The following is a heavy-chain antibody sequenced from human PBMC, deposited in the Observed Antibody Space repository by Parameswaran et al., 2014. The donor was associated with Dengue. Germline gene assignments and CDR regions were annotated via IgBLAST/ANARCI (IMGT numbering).Heavy chain of an antibody. Sequence: VRQAPGKGLEWIGSIYYSGSTYYKPSLKSRVTISVDTSKNQFSLKLSSVTAADTAVYYCARGQWLRHFDYWGQGTLVTVSS. CDR2: IYYSGST. CDR3: ARGQWLRHFDY. J-gene: IGHJ4*02. D-gene: IGHD5-12*01. V-gene: IGHV4-39*07.